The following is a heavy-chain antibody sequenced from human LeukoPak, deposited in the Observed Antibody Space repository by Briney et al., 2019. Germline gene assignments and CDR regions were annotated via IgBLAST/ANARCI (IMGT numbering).Heavy chain of an antibody. D-gene: IGHD2-2*01. CDR3: GRDCSTAGCHDY. CDR2: IYFSGGT. J-gene: IGHJ4*02. V-gene: IGHV4-59*01. CDR1: GGAPSSYY. Sequence: TLSLTCTLSGGAPSSYYCGCVRHPPERGLWWVWDIYFSGGTNSNTSLKSRVTISVDTPQNQCFLRWRSVSPADTPGCICGRDCSTAGCHDYWGQGTLVTVSS.